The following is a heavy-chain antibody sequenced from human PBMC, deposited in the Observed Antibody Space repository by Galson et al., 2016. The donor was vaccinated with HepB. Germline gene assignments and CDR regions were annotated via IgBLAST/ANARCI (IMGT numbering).Heavy chain of an antibody. CDR3: ARRPSGAYYALYYFDY. D-gene: IGHD3-22*01. CDR2: IYYNGII. J-gene: IGHJ4*02. V-gene: IGHV4-39*02. Sequence: SETLSLTCTVSGGPISSRNYYWGWIRQPPGKGLEWIGSIYYNGIIYYNPSLKSRVTISMDTSKNHLSLNLTSVTAADTAVYYCARRPSGAYYALYYFDYWGQGTLVTVSS. CDR1: GGPISSRNYY.